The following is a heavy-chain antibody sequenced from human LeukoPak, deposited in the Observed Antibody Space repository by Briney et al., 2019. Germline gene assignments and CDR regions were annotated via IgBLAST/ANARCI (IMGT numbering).Heavy chain of an antibody. Sequence: GASVKVSCKASGYTFRSDGINWVRQAPGQGLEWMGWIDPYNGNTNYAQKSQGRVTMTTDASTNTAYMELRSLRSDDTAVYYCARVIHLVYYYMDVWGKGTTVTVSS. CDR2: IDPYNGNT. D-gene: IGHD5-18*01. J-gene: IGHJ6*03. V-gene: IGHV1-18*01. CDR3: ARVIHLVYYYMDV. CDR1: GYTFRSDG.